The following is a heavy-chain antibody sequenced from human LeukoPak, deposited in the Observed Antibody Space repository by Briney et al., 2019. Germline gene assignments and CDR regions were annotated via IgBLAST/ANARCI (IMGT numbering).Heavy chain of an antibody. D-gene: IGHD6-19*01. CDR3: ARTEVTMAGTFH. CDR2: VYTGVST. Sequence: SETLSLTCTVSGGSISSATYYWDWIRQPAGKGLEWIGRVYTGVSTTYNPSLEGRVTISVDPSKNHFSLKLSSVTAADTAIYYCARTEVTMAGTFHWGPGTLVTVSS. CDR1: GGSISSATYY. V-gene: IGHV4-61*02. J-gene: IGHJ4*02.